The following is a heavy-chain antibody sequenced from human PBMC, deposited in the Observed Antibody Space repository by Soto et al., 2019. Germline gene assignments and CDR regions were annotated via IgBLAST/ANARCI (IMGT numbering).Heavy chain of an antibody. CDR2: VNPIVSMS. CDR1: GDTFSFYT. V-gene: IGHV1-69*02. D-gene: IGHD3-10*01. Sequence: ASVKVSCKASGDTFSFYTINWVRQAPGLGLEWMGRVNPIVSMSNYAQKFKSRVTITADKSTNTAYMQLSSLRSEDTAIYYCAASYGSGYRAFDYWGQGALVTVSS. CDR3: AASYGSGYRAFDY. J-gene: IGHJ4*02.